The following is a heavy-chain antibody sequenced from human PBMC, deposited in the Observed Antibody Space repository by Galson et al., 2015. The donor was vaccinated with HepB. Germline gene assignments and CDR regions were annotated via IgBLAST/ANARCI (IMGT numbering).Heavy chain of an antibody. V-gene: IGHV3-23*01. Sequence: SLRLSCAASGIDFAGYLMAWVRHAPGKGLEWVSTITATSSNIYYADSVKGRFTVSRHNSKNEMYLQMDNLRVEDSAIYYCGQRDYVALGYWGPGTWVTVSS. D-gene: IGHD4-17*01. CDR1: GIDFAGYL. J-gene: IGHJ4*02. CDR2: ITATSSNI. CDR3: GQRDYVALGY.